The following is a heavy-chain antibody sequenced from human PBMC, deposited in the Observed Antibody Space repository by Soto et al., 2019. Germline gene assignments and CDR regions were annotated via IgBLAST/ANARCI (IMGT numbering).Heavy chain of an antibody. J-gene: IGHJ6*02. V-gene: IGHV3-48*01. CDR2: ISSSSSTI. CDR1: GFTFSSYG. Sequence: GGSLRLSCAASGFTFSSYGMNWVRQAPGKGLEWASYISSSSSTIFYADSVKGRFTISRDNAKNTLYLQMNSLRAEDTAVYYCARERVTIFGVVIRLYSFSGMGLWGQGTTVTVSS. CDR3: ARERVTIFGVVIRLYSFSGMGL. D-gene: IGHD3-3*01.